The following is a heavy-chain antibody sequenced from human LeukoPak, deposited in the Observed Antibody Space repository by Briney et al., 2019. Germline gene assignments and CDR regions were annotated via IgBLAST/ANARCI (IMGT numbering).Heavy chain of an antibody. V-gene: IGHV4-34*01. J-gene: IGHJ5*02. CDR1: GGSFSGYY. D-gene: IGHD2-2*01. Sequence: KPSETLSLTCAVYGGSFSGYYWSWIRQPPGKGLEWIGEINHSGSTNYNPSLKSRVTISVDTSKNQFSLKLSSVTAADTAVYYCASLGYCSSTSCYAPIYNWFDPWGQGTLVTVSS. CDR2: INHSGST. CDR3: ASLGYCSSTSCYAPIYNWFDP.